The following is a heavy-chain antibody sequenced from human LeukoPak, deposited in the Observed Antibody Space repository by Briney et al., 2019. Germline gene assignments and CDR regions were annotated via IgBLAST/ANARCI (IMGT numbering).Heavy chain of an antibody. CDR3: ARATRTYCRSTSCYDTGYYYYMDV. Sequence: GGSLRLSCAASGFTFSSYDMHWVRQATGKGLEWVSAIGTAGDTYYPGSVKGRFTISRENAKNSLYLQMNSLRAGDTAVYYCARATRTYCRSTSCYDTGYYYYMDVWGKGTTVTVSS. J-gene: IGHJ6*03. CDR1: GFTFSSYD. CDR2: IGTAGDT. V-gene: IGHV3-13*01. D-gene: IGHD2-2*01.